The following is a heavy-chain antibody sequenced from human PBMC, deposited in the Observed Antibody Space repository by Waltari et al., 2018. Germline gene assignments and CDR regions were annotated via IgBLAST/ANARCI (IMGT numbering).Heavy chain of an antibody. V-gene: IGHV4-4*07. D-gene: IGHD3-10*01. J-gene: IGHJ4*02. CDR2: IHGSGNT. CDR1: NGSISRYY. Sequence: QVQLQESGPGLVKSSETLSLTCTVSNGSISRYYWSWIRQPAGKGLEWIGRIHGSGNTKYNPSLKSRVAMSVDTSKNQFSLKVYSVTAADTAVYYCARESILSGFYYGSGRFDYWGQGTLVTVSS. CDR3: ARESILSGFYYGSGRFDY.